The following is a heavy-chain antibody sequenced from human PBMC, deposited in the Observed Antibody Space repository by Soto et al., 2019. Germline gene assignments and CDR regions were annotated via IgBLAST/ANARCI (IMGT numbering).Heavy chain of an antibody. Sequence: SVKVSCKASGGTFSSYAISWVRQAPGQGLEWMGGIIPIFGTANYAQKFQGRVTITADESTSTAYMELSSLRSEDTAVYYCAENIVVVPAATDTFYYYYYGMDVWGQGTTVTVSS. CDR3: AENIVVVPAATDTFYYYYYGMDV. J-gene: IGHJ6*02. V-gene: IGHV1-69*13. CDR1: GGTFSSYA. D-gene: IGHD2-2*01. CDR2: IIPIFGTA.